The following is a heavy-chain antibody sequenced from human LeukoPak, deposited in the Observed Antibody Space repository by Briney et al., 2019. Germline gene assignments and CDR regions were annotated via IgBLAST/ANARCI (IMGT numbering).Heavy chain of an antibody. CDR2: INAGNGNT. V-gene: IGHV1-3*01. CDR1: GYTFTSYA. D-gene: IGHD3-22*01. Sequence: GASVKVSCKASGYTFTSYAMHWVRQAPGQRLEWMGWINAGNGNTKYSHKFQGRVTITRDTSASTAYMELSSLRSEDTAVYYCARDRGRGLRYYDSSGYYSLDAFDIWGQGTMVTVSS. CDR3: ARDRGRGLRYYDSSGYYSLDAFDI. J-gene: IGHJ3*02.